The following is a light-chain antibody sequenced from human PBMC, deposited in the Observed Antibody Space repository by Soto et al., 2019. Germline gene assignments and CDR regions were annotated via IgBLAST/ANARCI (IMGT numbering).Light chain of an antibody. J-gene: IGKJ1*01. CDR3: QHYNSYSEA. V-gene: IGKV1-5*03. CDR1: QTISSW. CDR2: KAS. Sequence: DTQRISNPSKRAGSVEDIDTSTCRASQTISSWLAWYQQKPGKAPKLLIYKASTLKSGVPSRFSDSGSGTEFTLTISSLQPDDFATYYCQHYNSYSEAFGQGTKVDIK.